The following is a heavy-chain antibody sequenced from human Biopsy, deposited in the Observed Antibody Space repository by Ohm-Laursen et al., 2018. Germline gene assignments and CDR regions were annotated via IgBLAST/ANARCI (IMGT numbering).Heavy chain of an antibody. Sequence: SSVKVSCKASGYSFNNYSINWVRQAPGQGLEWIGRISGYNGNTKYAQKFQGRVTMTTDTSTSAVYMEVRSLRSDDTAVYYCARVALPLYLDNWGQGTRVTVSS. CDR3: ARVALPLYLDN. V-gene: IGHV1-18*01. D-gene: IGHD2-21*01. J-gene: IGHJ4*02. CDR2: ISGYNGNT. CDR1: GYSFNNYS.